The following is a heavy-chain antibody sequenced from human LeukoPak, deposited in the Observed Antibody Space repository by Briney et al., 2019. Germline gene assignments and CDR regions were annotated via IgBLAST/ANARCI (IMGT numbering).Heavy chain of an antibody. J-gene: IGHJ4*02. CDR2: IRGNGATT. D-gene: IGHD6-19*01. CDR3: AKAYHDSGCLIDY. CDR1: GITFSSHA. Sequence: GGSLRLSCAASGITFSSHAMTWVRQAPGKGLEWVAAIRGNGATTDYADSVRGRFTISRDNSKSTLYLQMNSLRAEDTAVYYCAKAYHDSGCLIDYWGQGTLVTVSS. V-gene: IGHV3-23*01.